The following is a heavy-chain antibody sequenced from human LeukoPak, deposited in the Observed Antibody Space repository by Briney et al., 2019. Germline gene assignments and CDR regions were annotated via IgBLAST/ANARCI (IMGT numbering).Heavy chain of an antibody. CDR1: GFTFSNYA. J-gene: IGHJ3*02. D-gene: IGHD3-10*01. CDR3: ARGGIKGPHDAYDM. V-gene: IGHV3-64*01. Sequence: GGSLRLSCAASGFTFSNYAMHWVRQAPGKGLEYVSAISPNGDNTYYAKSVEGRFTISRDNSKNTLYVQMDSLRDEDMAVYYCARGGIKGPHDAYDMWGQGTVVTVSS. CDR2: ISPNGDNT.